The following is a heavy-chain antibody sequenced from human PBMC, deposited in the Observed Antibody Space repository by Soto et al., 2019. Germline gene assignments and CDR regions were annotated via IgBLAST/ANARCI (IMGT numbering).Heavy chain of an antibody. J-gene: IGHJ4*02. D-gene: IGHD6-19*01. CDR1: GFTFSSYA. V-gene: IGHV3-23*01. CDR3: AKEGEAVALRSYYFDY. CDR2: ISGSGGST. Sequence: GGSLRLSCAASGFTFSSYAMSWVRQAPGKGLEWVSAISGSGGSTYYADSVKGRFTISRDNSKNTLYLQMNSLRAEDTAVYYCAKEGEAVALRSYYFDYWGQGTLVTVSS.